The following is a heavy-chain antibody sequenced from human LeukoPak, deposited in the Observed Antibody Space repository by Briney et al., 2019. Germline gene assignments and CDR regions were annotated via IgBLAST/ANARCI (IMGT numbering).Heavy chain of an antibody. Sequence: SETLSLTCTVSGGSISSSAYYWGWIRQPPGKGLDWIGNIYNSGYANYSPSLKSRVTISVDTSKNQFSLKLSSVTAADTAVYFCARRAITVAPYYFDYWGQGTLVTVSS. D-gene: IGHD3-10*01. CDR1: GGSISSSAYY. CDR2: IYNSGYA. CDR3: ARRAITVAPYYFDY. J-gene: IGHJ4*02. V-gene: IGHV4-39*01.